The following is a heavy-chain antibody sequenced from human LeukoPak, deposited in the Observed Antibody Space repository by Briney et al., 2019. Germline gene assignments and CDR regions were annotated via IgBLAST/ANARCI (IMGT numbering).Heavy chain of an antibody. Sequence: ASVKVSCKASGYTFTSYGISWVRQAPGQGLEWMGWISAYSGNTNYAQKLQGRVTMTTDTSTSTAYMELRSLRSDDTAVYYCARGDSGIAVAGIVAFDIWGQGTMVTVSS. J-gene: IGHJ3*02. V-gene: IGHV1-18*01. CDR1: GYTFTSYG. CDR2: ISAYSGNT. CDR3: ARGDSGIAVAGIVAFDI. D-gene: IGHD6-19*01.